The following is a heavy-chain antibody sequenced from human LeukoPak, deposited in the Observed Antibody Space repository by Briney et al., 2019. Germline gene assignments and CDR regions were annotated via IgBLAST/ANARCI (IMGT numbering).Heavy chain of an antibody. CDR1: GYTFTGYY. CDR3: ARDLSLLDGFWSGYPLDY. D-gene: IGHD3-3*01. V-gene: IGHV1-2*02. J-gene: IGHJ4*02. Sequence: ASVKVSCKASGYTFTGYYMHWVRQAPGQGLEWMGWINPNSGGTNYAQKFQGRVTMTRDTSISTAYMELSRLRSDDTAVYYCARDLSLLDGFWSGYPLDYWGQGTLVTVSS. CDR2: INPNSGGT.